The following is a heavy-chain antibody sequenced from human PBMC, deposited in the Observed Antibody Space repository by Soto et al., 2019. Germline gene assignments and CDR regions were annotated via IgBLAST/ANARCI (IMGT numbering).Heavy chain of an antibody. CDR1: GDSFSNYA. J-gene: IGHJ6*02. Sequence: QVQLVQSGADVKNPGSSVKVSCRASGDSFSNYAVKWLRQAPGRGLEWMGGLIPVFGTSNYAEKFQGRVTITAAESSSTAYLELSILTSEDTAVYYCARAVRTGFYGIDVWGQGTTVSVSS. V-gene: IGHV1-69*01. CDR2: LIPVFGTS. CDR3: ARAVRTGFYGIDV.